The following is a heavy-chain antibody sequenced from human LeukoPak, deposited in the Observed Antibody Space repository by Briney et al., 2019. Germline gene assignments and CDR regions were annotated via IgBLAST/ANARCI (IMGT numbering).Heavy chain of an antibody. V-gene: IGHV3-74*01. Sequence: PGGSLRLSCAASGFTFSSYWMHWARQAPGKGLVWVSRINSDGSSTSYADSVKGRFTISRDNAKNTLYLQMNSLRAEDTAVYYCARDTRMVRGVIQEYWGQGTLVTVSS. CDR1: GFTFSSYW. D-gene: IGHD3-10*01. J-gene: IGHJ4*02. CDR3: ARDTRMVRGVIQEY. CDR2: INSDGSST.